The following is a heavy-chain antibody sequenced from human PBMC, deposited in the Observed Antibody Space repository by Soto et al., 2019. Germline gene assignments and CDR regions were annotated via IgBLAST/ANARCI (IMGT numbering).Heavy chain of an antibody. Sequence: LRLSCAASGFTFSSYGMHWVRQAPGKGLEWVAVIWYDGSNKYYADSVKGRFTISRDNSKNTLYLQMNSLRAEDTAVYYCAREFQSQYDFWSGRDYYYYYVLDVWGQRTTVTVS. J-gene: IGHJ6*02. V-gene: IGHV3-33*01. CDR3: AREFQSQYDFWSGRDYYYYYVLDV. D-gene: IGHD3-3*01. CDR1: GFTFSSYG. CDR2: IWYDGSNK.